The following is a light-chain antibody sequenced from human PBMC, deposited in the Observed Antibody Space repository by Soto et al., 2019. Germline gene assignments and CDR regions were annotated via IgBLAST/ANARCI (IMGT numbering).Light chain of an antibody. CDR3: CSYAGSSTYV. CDR1: SSDVGSYNL. J-gene: IGLJ1*01. CDR2: ESS. V-gene: IGLV2-23*01. Sequence: QSVLTQPASVSGSPGQSITISCTGTSSDVGSYNLVSWYQQHPGKAPKLMIYESSKRPSGVSNRFSGSKSGNTASLTISGLQAEDEADYYCCSYAGSSTYVFGTGTKLTVL.